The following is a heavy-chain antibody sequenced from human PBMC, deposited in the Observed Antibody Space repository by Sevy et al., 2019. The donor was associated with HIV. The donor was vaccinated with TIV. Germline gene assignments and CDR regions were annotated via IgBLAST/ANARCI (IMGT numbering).Heavy chain of an antibody. CDR1: GGTFSSYA. Sequence: ASVKVSGKASGGTFSSYAISWVRQAPGQGLEWMGGIIPIFGTANYAQKFQGRVTITADESTSTAYMELSSLRSEDTAVYYCTRDSRYSYGYGRDAFDIWGQGTMVTVSS. CDR3: TRDSRYSYGYGRDAFDI. CDR2: IIPIFGTA. D-gene: IGHD5-18*01. J-gene: IGHJ3*02. V-gene: IGHV1-69*13.